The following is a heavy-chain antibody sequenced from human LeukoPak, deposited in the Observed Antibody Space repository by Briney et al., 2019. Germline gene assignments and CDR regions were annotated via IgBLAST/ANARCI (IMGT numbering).Heavy chain of an antibody. Sequence: PGGSLRLSCAASGFTFSSYAMHWVRQAPGKGLEWVAVISYDGSNKYYADSVKGRFTISRDNSKNTLYLQMNSLRAEDTAVYYCAKDRVIVGATLPDYWGQGTLVTVSS. V-gene: IGHV3-30-3*01. CDR3: AKDRVIVGATLPDY. J-gene: IGHJ4*02. CDR1: GFTFSSYA. CDR2: ISYDGSNK. D-gene: IGHD1-26*01.